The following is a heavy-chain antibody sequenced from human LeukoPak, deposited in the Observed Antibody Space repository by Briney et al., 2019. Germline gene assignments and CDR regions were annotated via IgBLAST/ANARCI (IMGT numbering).Heavy chain of an antibody. CDR3: ARGSPEQQLVHDRAFDI. CDR1: GYTFTGYY. CDR2: INPNSGGT. V-gene: IGHV1-2*02. J-gene: IGHJ3*02. D-gene: IGHD6-13*01. Sequence: ASVKVSCKASGYTFTGYYMHWVRQAPGQGLEWMGWINPNSGGTNYAQKFQGRVTMTRDTSISTAYMELSRLRSDDTAVYYCARGSPEQQLVHDRAFDIWGQGTMVTVSS.